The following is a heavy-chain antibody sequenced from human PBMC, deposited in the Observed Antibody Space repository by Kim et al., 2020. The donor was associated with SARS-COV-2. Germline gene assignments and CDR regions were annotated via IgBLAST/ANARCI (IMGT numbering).Heavy chain of an antibody. J-gene: IGHJ1*01. V-gene: IGHV4-4*02. D-gene: IGHD3-22*01. CDR2: VFHSGTT. CDR3: AKEGRDSSGYYYGKHHYYEF. Sequence: SETLSLTCTVSGGSISGSSHWWGWVRQPPGKGLEWIGQVFHSGTTHYNPSLESRVAISVDKSKNLFSLELTSVTAADTALYYCAKEGRDSSGYYYGKHHYYEFWGRGVLVTVSS. CDR1: GGSISGSSHW.